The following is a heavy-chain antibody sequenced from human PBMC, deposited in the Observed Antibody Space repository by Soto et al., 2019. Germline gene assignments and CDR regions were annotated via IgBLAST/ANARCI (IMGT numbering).Heavy chain of an antibody. CDR3: ARTYYDILTGPNWFDP. CDR2: IYYSGST. CDR1: GGSISSGGYY. J-gene: IGHJ5*02. Sequence: PSETLSLTCTVSGGSISSGGYYWSWIRQHPGKGLEWIGYIYYSGSTYYNPSLKSRVTISVDTSKNQFSLKLSSVTAADTAVYYCARTYYDILTGPNWFDPWGQGTLVTVSS. D-gene: IGHD3-9*01. V-gene: IGHV4-31*03.